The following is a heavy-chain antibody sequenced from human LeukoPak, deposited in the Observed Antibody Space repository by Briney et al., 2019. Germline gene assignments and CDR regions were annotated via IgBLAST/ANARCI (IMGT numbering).Heavy chain of an antibody. J-gene: IGHJ4*02. V-gene: IGHV3-74*01. CDR2: INSDGSST. Sequence: PGESLRLSCAASGFTFSSYWMHWVRQAPGKGLVWVSRINSDGSSTSYADSVKGRFTISRDNAKNTLYLQMNSLRAEDTAVYYCAHLLFSPYCGGDCYAATSDYWGQGTLVTVSS. CDR1: GFTFSSYW. D-gene: IGHD2-21*02. CDR3: AHLLFSPYCGGDCYAATSDY.